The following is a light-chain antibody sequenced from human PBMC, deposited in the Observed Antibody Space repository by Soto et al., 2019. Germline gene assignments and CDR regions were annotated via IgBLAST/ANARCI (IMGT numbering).Light chain of an antibody. CDR1: QSVSSN. CDR3: QQYNNWPRT. CDR2: GAS. Sequence: EIVMTQSPATLSVSPGEGATLSCRASQSVSSNLAWYQQKPGQAPRLLISGASTRATGIPARFSGGGSGTEFTLTISSLQSEDFAVYYCQQYNNWPRTFGQGTKVEIK. J-gene: IGKJ1*01. V-gene: IGKV3-15*01.